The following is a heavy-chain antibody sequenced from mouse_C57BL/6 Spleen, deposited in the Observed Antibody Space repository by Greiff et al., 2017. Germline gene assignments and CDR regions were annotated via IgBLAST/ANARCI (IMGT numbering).Heavy chain of an antibody. D-gene: IGHD2-5*01. V-gene: IGHV1-55*01. CDR1: GYTFTSYW. CDR3: ARKGHYSNQDY. Sequence: VQLQQSGAELVKPGASVKMSCKASGYTFTSYWITWVKQRPGQGLEWIGDIYPGSGSTNYNEKFKSKGTQTGDTSSSTAYMQLSSLTSEDSAVYYCARKGHYSNQDYWGQGTTLTVSS. CDR2: IYPGSGST. J-gene: IGHJ2*01.